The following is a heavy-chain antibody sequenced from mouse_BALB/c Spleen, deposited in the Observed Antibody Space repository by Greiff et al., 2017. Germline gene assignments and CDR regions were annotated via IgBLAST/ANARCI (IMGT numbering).Heavy chain of an antibody. V-gene: IGHV3-2*02. CDR3: ARSSLLEGYAMDY. CDR2: ISYSGST. Sequence: DVKLVESGPGLVKPSQSLSLTCTVTGYSITSDYAWNWIRQFPGNKLEWMGYISYSGSTSYNPSLKSRISITRDTSKNQFFLQLNSVTTEDTATYYCARSSLLEGYAMDYWGQGTSVTVSS. CDR1: GYSITSDYA. D-gene: IGHD2-10*01. J-gene: IGHJ4*01.